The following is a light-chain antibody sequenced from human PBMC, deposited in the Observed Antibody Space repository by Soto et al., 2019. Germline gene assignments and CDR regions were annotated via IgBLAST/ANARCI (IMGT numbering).Light chain of an antibody. CDR2: GAS. J-gene: IGKJ4*01. V-gene: IGKV3-20*01. CDR1: QSVSSSY. Sequence: EIGLNQAPGTPSLSSRERTPPSCRARQSVSSSYLAWYQQKPGQAPRLLIYGASSRATGIPDRFSGSGSGTDFTLTISRLEPEDFAVYYCQQYGSSPRLTFGGGTKVDIK. CDR3: QQYGSSPRLT.